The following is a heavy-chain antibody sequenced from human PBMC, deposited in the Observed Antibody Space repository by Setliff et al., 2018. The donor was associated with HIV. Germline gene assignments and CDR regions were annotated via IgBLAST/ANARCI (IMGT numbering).Heavy chain of an antibody. CDR1: GFTFSSYW. D-gene: IGHD3-10*01. J-gene: IGHJ4*02. CDR3: ARVRHRGYYYGSGSFDY. V-gene: IGHV3-7*01. Sequence: PGGSLRLSCAASGFTFSSYWIIWVRQAPGKGLEWVANINQDGSEKYYVDSVKGRFTISRDNAKNSLYLQMNSLRAEDTAVYYCARVRHRGYYYGSGSFDYWGLGTLVTVSS. CDR2: INQDGSEK.